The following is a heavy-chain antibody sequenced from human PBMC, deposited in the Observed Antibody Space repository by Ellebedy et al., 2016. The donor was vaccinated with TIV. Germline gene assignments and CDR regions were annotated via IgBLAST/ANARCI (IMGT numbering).Heavy chain of an antibody. CDR2: INSDGSST. CDR3: AREDRDYGGNSNWFDP. V-gene: IGHV3-74*01. Sequence: GESLKISCAASGFTFSSYWMHWVRQAPGKGLVWVSRINSDGSSTSYADSVKGRFTISRDNAKNTLYLQMNSLRAEDTAVYYCAREDRDYGGNSNWFDPWGQGTLVTVSS. J-gene: IGHJ5*02. D-gene: IGHD4-23*01. CDR1: GFTFSSYW.